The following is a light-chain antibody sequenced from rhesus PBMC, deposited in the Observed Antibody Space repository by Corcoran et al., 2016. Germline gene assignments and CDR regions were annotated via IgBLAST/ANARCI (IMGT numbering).Light chain of an antibody. CDR2: KAS. Sequence: DIQLTQSPSSLFASVGDRVTITCRASQDISNYLAWYQQKPGKAPNLLIYKASTLQSGVPSRFSGSGAGTDFTLTISSLQPEDFATYYCQQHNSSPLAFGGGAKVEIK. CDR3: QQHNSSPLA. J-gene: IGKJ4*01. V-gene: IGKV1-25*01. CDR1: QDISNY.